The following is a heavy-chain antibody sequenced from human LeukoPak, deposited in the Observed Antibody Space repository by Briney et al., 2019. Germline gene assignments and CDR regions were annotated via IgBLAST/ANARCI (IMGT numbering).Heavy chain of an antibody. Sequence: GGSLRLSCAASGFTFSSYGMHWVRQAPGKGLEWVAVISYDGSNKYYADSVKGRFTISRDNSKNTLYLQMNSLRAEDTAVYYCARVKTWQLWYYFDYWGQGTLVTVSS. CDR3: ARVKTWQLWYYFDY. J-gene: IGHJ4*02. D-gene: IGHD5-18*01. V-gene: IGHV3-30*03. CDR2: ISYDGSNK. CDR1: GFTFSSYG.